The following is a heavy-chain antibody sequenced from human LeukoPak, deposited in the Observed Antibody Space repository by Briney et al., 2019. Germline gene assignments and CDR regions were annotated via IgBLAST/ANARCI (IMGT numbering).Heavy chain of an antibody. CDR3: ARAFRGIFGVFEAFDI. V-gene: IGHV4-39*07. CDR1: GGSISSSSYY. CDR2: IYYSGST. Sequence: SETLSLTCTVSGGSISSSSYYWGWIRQPPGKGLEWIGSIYYSGSTYYNPSLKSRVTISVDTSKNQFSLKLSSVTAADTAVYYCARAFRGIFGVFEAFDIWGQGTMVTVSS. D-gene: IGHD3-3*01. J-gene: IGHJ3*02.